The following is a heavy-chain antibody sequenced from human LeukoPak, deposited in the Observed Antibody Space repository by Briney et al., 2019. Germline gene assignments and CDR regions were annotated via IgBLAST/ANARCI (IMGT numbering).Heavy chain of an antibody. Sequence: GASVKVSCKASGYTFTGYYMHWVRQAPGQGLEWMGWINPNSGGTNYAQKFQGRVTMTRDTSISTAYMELSRLRSDDTAVYYCARDRDSSSWQACARNWFDPWGQGTLVTVSS. J-gene: IGHJ5*02. CDR3: ARDRDSSSWQACARNWFDP. CDR1: GYTFTGYY. V-gene: IGHV1-2*02. CDR2: INPNSGGT. D-gene: IGHD6-13*01.